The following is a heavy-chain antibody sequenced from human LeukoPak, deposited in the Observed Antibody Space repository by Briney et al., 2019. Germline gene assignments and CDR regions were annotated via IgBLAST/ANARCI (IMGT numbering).Heavy chain of an antibody. D-gene: IGHD2-2*01. Sequence: GGSLRLSCAASGFTFDDYAMHWVRQAPGKGLEWVSLISWDGGSTYYADSVKGRFTISRDNAKNSLYLQMNSLRAEDTAVYYCAKDGVVVPAAQFDYWGQGTLVTVSS. V-gene: IGHV3-43D*03. CDR3: AKDGVVVPAAQFDY. J-gene: IGHJ4*02. CDR2: ISWDGGST. CDR1: GFTFDDYA.